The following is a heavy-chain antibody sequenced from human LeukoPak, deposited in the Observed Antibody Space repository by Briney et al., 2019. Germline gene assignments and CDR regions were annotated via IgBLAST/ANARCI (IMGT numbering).Heavy chain of an antibody. V-gene: IGHV3-30*03. J-gene: IGHJ4*02. CDR3: ATYHMTTVVTPAY. Sequence: PGRSLRLSCAASGFTFSNYGMHWVRQAPGKGLEWVALISFDGTIKYYADSVKGRFTISRDNSRNTLYLQMNSLRTEDTAVYYCATYHMTTVVTPAYWGQGTLVTISS. CDR1: GFTFSNYG. CDR2: ISFDGTIK. D-gene: IGHD4-23*01.